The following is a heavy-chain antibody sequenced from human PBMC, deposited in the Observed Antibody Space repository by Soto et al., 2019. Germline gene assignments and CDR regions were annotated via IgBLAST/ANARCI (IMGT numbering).Heavy chain of an antibody. D-gene: IGHD4-17*01. CDR1: GGSVSSGSYY. CDR2: IYYSGST. V-gene: IGHV4-61*01. Sequence: PSETLSLTCTVSGGSVSSGSYYWSWIRQPPGKGLEWIGYIYYSGSTNYNPSLKSRVTISVDTSENQFSLKLSSVTAADTAVYYCARVPNIDYGGNSVSDGFDYWGQGTLVTVSS. CDR3: ARVPNIDYGGNSVSDGFDY. J-gene: IGHJ4*02.